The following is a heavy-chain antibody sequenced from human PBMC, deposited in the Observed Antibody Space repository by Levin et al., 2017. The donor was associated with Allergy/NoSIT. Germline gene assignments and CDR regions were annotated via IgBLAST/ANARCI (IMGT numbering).Heavy chain of an antibody. V-gene: IGHV3-23*01. CDR2: ISGSGGSR. J-gene: IGHJ4*02. CDR3: AKGRGTSRTGVDY. CDR1: GFTFSSYA. Sequence: GGSLRLSCAASGFTFSSYATSWVRQAPGKGLEWVSGISGSGGSRYYTDSVKGRFTISRDNSKNTLYLEMNSLRAEDTAVYYCAKGRGTSRTGVDYWGQGTLVTVSS. D-gene: IGHD2-2*01.